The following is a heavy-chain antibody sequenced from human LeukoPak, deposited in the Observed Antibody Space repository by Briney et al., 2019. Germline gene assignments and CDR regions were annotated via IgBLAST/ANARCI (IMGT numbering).Heavy chain of an antibody. Sequence: PGGSLRLSCAASGFIFSNYGMSWVRQAPGKGLEWVSSISFSSTHIYYADSIQGRFTISRDNAENSLYLQMNSLRAEDTAVYYCARDLKWLVDYWGQGTLVTVSS. CDR1: GFIFSNYG. CDR3: ARDLKWLVDY. D-gene: IGHD6-19*01. CDR2: ISFSSTHI. J-gene: IGHJ4*02. V-gene: IGHV3-21*06.